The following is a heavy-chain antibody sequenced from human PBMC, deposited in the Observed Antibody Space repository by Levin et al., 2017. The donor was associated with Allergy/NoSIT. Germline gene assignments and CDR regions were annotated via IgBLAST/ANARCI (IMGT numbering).Heavy chain of an antibody. D-gene: IGHD2-15*01. V-gene: IGHV1-46*01. CDR2: INPSGGST. Sequence: PGGSLRPSCKASGYTFTSYYMHWVRQAPGQGLEWMGIINPSGGSTSYAQKFQGRVTMTRDTPTSTVYMELSSLRSEDTAVYYCARERDIVVVVAATYFQHWGQGTLVTVSS. J-gene: IGHJ1*01. CDR1: GYTFTSYY. CDR3: ARERDIVVVVAATYFQH.